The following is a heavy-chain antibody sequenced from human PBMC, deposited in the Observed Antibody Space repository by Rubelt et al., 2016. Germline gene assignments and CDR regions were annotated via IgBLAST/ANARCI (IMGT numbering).Heavy chain of an antibody. V-gene: IGHV4-34*01. CDR2: INHSGST. CDR3: AGPGDY. Sequence: GLEWIGEINHSGSTNYNPSLKSRVTISVDTSKNQFSLKLSSVTAADTAVYYCAGPGDYWGQGTLVTVSS. D-gene: IGHD1-1*01. J-gene: IGHJ4*02.